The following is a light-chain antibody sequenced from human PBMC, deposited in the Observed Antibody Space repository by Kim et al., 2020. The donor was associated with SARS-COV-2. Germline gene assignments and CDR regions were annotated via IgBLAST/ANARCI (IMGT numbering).Light chain of an antibody. Sequence: ASVGDRVTITCRASQSISSYLNWYQQKPGKAPKPLIYAASSLQSGVPSRFSGSGSGTDFTLTISSLQPEDFATYYCQQSYSTSLYTFGQGTKLEI. CDR1: QSISSY. CDR3: QQSYSTSLYT. J-gene: IGKJ2*01. V-gene: IGKV1-39*01. CDR2: AAS.